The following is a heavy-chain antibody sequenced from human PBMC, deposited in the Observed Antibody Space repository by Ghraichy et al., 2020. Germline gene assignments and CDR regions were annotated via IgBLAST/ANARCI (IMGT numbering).Heavy chain of an antibody. V-gene: IGHV3-21*01. CDR2: ISSSSSTYI. CDR1: GFTFSYYS. J-gene: IGHJ1*01. CDR3: ARGYGSGLYGSEYFQD. Sequence: GGSLRLSCAASGFTFSYYSMNWVRQAPGKGLEWVSFISSSSSTYISYADSVKGRFTISRDNANNSLYLQMDSLRADDTAIYYCARGYGSGLYGSEYFQDWGQGTLVTVSS. D-gene: IGHD6-19*01.